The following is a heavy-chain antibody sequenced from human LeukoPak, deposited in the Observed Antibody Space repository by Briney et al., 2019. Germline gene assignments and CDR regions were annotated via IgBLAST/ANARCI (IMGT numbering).Heavy chain of an antibody. Sequence: GGSLRLSCAASGFTFSSYGMHWVRQAPGKGLEWVAFIRYDGSNKYYADSVKGRFIISRDNSKNTVYLQMNSLRADDTAVYYCAGVDAAMPDAFDIWGQGTTVTVSS. D-gene: IGHD5-18*01. J-gene: IGHJ3*02. V-gene: IGHV3-30*02. CDR3: AGVDAAMPDAFDI. CDR1: GFTFSSYG. CDR2: IRYDGSNK.